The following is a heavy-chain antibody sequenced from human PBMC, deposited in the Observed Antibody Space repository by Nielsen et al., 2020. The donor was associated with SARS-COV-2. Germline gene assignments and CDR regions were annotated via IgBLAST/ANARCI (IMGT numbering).Heavy chain of an antibody. CDR3: ARAGLGIAARPTYYYYGMDV. CDR2: ISSSSTI. CDR1: GFTFSDYY. V-gene: IGHV3-69-1*02. D-gene: IGHD6-6*01. Sequence: GESLKISCAASGFTFSDYYMNWVRQAPGKGLEWVSSISSSSTIYYADSVKGRFTISRDNAKNSLYLQMNSLRAEDTAVYYCARAGLGIAARPTYYYYGMDVWGQGTTVTVSS. J-gene: IGHJ6*02.